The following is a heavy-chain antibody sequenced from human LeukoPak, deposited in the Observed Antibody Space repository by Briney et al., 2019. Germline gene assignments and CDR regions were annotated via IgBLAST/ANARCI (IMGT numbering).Heavy chain of an antibody. CDR2: IRYDGSNK. J-gene: IGHJ5*02. Sequence: GGSLRLSCVGSGFTFRSYGMHWVRQAPGKGLEWVAFIRYDGSNKYYADSVKGRFTISRDNSKNTLYLQMNSLRAEDTAVYYCAKGGIQLWLWFDPWGQGTLVTVSS. D-gene: IGHD5-18*01. V-gene: IGHV3-30*02. CDR3: AKGGIQLWLWFDP. CDR1: GFTFRSYG.